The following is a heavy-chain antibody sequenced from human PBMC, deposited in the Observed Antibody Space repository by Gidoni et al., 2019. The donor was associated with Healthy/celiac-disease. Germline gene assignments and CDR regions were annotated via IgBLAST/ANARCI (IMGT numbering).Heavy chain of an antibody. V-gene: IGHV1-69*01. CDR1: AGTFSSYA. D-gene: IGHD2-2*01. CDR3: ARSTTPYCSSTSCSYFDY. Sequence: QVQLVQSGAEATTPGSSVKVSCKASAGTFSSYAISWVRQAPGQGREWMGGIIPIVGTANYAQKFQGRVTITADESTSTAYMELSSLRSEDTAVYYCARSTTPYCSSTSCSYFDYWGQGTLVTVSS. J-gene: IGHJ4*02. CDR2: IIPIVGTA.